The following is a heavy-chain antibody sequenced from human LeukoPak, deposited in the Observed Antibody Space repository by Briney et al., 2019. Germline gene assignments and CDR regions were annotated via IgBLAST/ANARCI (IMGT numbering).Heavy chain of an antibody. Sequence: GGSLRLSCAASGFTFSSYDMHWVRQATGKGLEWVSAIGTAGDTYYPGSVKGRFTISRENAKNSLYLQMNSLRAGDTAVYYCAREGALREGAYYYYYMDVWGKGTTVTVSS. CDR1: GFTFSSYD. V-gene: IGHV3-13*01. J-gene: IGHJ6*03. CDR3: AREGALREGAYYYYYMDV. CDR2: IGTAGDT. D-gene: IGHD4-17*01.